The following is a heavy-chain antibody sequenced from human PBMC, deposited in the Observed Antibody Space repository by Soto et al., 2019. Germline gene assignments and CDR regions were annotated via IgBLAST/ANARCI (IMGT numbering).Heavy chain of an antibody. CDR2: IKQDGSEK. CDR1: GFTFSSYW. J-gene: IGHJ6*02. CDR3: ARDALGQVATITSPKHSYYYYGMDV. D-gene: IGHD5-12*01. V-gene: IGHV3-7*03. Sequence: VGSVRLSCAASGFTFSSYWMSWVRQAPGKGLEWVANIKQDGSEKYYVDSVKGRFTISRDNAKNSLYLQMNSLRAEDTAVYYCARDALGQVATITSPKHSYYYYGMDVWGQGTTVTVSS.